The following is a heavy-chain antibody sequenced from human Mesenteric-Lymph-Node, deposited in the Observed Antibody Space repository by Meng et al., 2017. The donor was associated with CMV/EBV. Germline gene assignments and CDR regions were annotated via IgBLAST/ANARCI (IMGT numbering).Heavy chain of an antibody. CDR3: AKDLKAYSSGWSSDY. CDR2: MRFHGSNE. CDR1: GFTFSNYD. V-gene: IGHV3-30*02. D-gene: IGHD6-19*01. Sequence: GGPLRLSCAASGFTFSNYDIHWVRQAPGKGLEWVAVMRFHGSNEYYTDSVKGRFSVSRDNSKSMLYLQMNSLNPEETAVYFCAKDLKAYSSGWSSDYWGQGTLVTVSS. J-gene: IGHJ4*02.